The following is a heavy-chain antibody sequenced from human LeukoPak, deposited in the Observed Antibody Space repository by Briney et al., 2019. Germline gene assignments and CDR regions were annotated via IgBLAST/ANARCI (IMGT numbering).Heavy chain of an antibody. J-gene: IGHJ4*02. V-gene: IGHV4-59*08. CDR3: ARVDRGGYFDY. CDR2: IYYSGST. Sequence: PSETLSLTCTVSGGSISSYYWSWIRQPPGKGLEWIGYIYYSGSTNYNPSLKSRVTTSVDTSKNQFSLKLSSVTAADTAVYYCARVDRGGYFDYWAREPWSPSPQ. CDR1: GGSISSYY. D-gene: IGHD2-15*01.